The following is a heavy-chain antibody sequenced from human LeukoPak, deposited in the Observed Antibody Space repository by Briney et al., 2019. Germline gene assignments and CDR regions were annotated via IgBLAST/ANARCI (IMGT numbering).Heavy chain of an antibody. J-gene: IGHJ4*02. D-gene: IGHD2-15*01. V-gene: IGHV3-48*03. CDR3: ARLTRYCSGGSCYRHFDY. CDR1: GFIFSSYE. CDR2: ISSSGSTI. Sequence: PGGSLRLSCAASGFIFSSYEMNWVRQAPGKGLEWVSYISSSGSTIYYADSVKGRFTISRDNAKNSLYLQMNSLRAEDTAVYYCARLTRYCSGGSCYRHFDYWGQGTLVTVSS.